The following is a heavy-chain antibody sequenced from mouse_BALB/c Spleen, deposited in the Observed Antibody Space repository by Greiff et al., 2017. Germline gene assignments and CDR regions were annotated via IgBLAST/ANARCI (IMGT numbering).Heavy chain of an antibody. V-gene: IGHV1S22*01. D-gene: IGHD1-1*01. CDR2: IYPGSGST. CDR3: TRKSSYGYYYAMDY. Sequence: LQQPGSELVRPGASVKLSCKASGYTFTSYWMHWVKQRPGQGLEWIGNIYPGSGSTNYDEKFKSKATLTVDTSSSTAYMQLSSLTSEDSAVYYCTRKSSYGYYYAMDYWGQGTTLTVSS. J-gene: IGHJ4*01. CDR1: GYTFTSYW.